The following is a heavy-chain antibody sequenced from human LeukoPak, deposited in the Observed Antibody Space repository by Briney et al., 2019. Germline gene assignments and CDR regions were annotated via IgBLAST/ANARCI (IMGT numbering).Heavy chain of an antibody. CDR1: GGSISSSSYY. Sequence: SETLSLTCTVSGGSISSSSYYWGWIRQPPGKGLEWIGSIYHSGSTYYNPSLKSRVSISVDTPKNQFSLKLSSVTAADTAVYYCAREGVGATLYYYYYYMDVWGKGTTVTVSS. V-gene: IGHV4-39*07. CDR2: IYHSGST. J-gene: IGHJ6*03. D-gene: IGHD1-26*01. CDR3: AREGVGATLYYYYYYMDV.